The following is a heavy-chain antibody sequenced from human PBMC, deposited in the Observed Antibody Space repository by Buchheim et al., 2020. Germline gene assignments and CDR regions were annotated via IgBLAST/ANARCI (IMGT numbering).Heavy chain of an antibody. J-gene: IGHJ3*02. CDR2: ITANGVST. CDR1: GFTFSGYS. CDR3: AKVQSGWRDALDI. V-gene: IGHV3-23*04. D-gene: IGHD6-19*01. Sequence: EVQLVESGGGLVQPGGSLRLSCAASGFTFSGYSMNWVRQAPGKGLEWVTSITANGVSTYYADSVQGRFTISRDNSKSTLYLQMNSLRAEDTAVYYCAKVQSGWRDALDIWGQGA.